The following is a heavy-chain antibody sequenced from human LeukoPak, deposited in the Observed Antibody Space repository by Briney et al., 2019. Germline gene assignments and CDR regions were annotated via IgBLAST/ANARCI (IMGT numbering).Heavy chain of an antibody. CDR3: ARDSGLRGKPPNWFDP. CDR1: GFTFSSYG. V-gene: IGHV3-30*19. J-gene: IGHJ5*02. Sequence: PGGSLRLSCAASGFTFSSYGMHWVRQAPGKGLEWVAVIWYDGSNKYYADSVKGRFTISRDNSKNTLYLQMNSLRAEDTAVYYCARDSGLRGKPPNWFDPWGQGTLVTVSS. CDR2: IWYDGSNK. D-gene: IGHD4-17*01.